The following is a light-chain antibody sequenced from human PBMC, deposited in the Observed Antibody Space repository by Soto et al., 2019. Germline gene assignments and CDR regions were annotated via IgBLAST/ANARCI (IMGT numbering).Light chain of an antibody. V-gene: IGKV3-15*01. J-gene: IGKJ1*01. CDR3: QQYNNWPPWT. CDR2: DAS. CDR1: QSVRSN. Sequence: EILMTQSPVTRSVSRRERTTLXXRASQSVRSNLAWYQQKPGQAPRPLMYDASTRATGIPARFSGSGSGTEFTLTISSLQSEDFAVYYCQQYNNWPPWTFGQGTRWIS.